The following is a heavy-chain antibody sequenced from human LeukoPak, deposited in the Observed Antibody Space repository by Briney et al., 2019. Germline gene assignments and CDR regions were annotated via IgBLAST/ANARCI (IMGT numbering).Heavy chain of an antibody. CDR3: ARGPNPRPYSSGWYTGARDAFDI. CDR1: GGSFSGY. V-gene: IGHV4-34*01. D-gene: IGHD6-19*01. J-gene: IGHJ3*02. CDR2: INHSGST. Sequence: SETLSLTCAVYGGSFSGYWSWIRQPPGKGLEWIGEINHSGSTKYNPSLKSRVTISIDTSKKQFSLKLSSVTAADTAVYYCARGPNPRPYSSGWYTGARDAFDIWGQGTMVTVSS.